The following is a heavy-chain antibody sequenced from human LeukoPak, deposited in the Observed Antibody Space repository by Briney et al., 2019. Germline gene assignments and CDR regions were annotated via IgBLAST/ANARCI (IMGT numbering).Heavy chain of an antibody. D-gene: IGHD3-10*01. Sequence: PSETLSLTCTVSGYSISRSDYYWSWLRQPPGKELEGCASINYGGTTYYNPSLKSRVTISVDTSKNQFSLRLSSVTAADTAVYLCARYVVYGSGKYYFDYWGQGSLVTVSS. CDR2: INYGGTT. J-gene: IGHJ4*02. V-gene: IGHV4-39*01. CDR1: GYSISRSDYY. CDR3: ARYVVYGSGKYYFDY.